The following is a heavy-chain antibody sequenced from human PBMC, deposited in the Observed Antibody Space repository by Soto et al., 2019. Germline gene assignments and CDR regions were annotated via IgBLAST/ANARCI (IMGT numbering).Heavy chain of an antibody. CDR3: TRSVPYSSSSPFDY. Sequence: PGGSLRLSCTASGFTFGDYAMSWFRQAPGKGLEWVGFIRSKAYGGTTEYAASVKGRFTISRDDSKSIAYLQMNSLKTEDTAVYYCTRSVPYSSSSPFDYWGQGTLVTVSS. J-gene: IGHJ4*02. CDR1: GFTFGDYA. D-gene: IGHD6-6*01. V-gene: IGHV3-49*03. CDR2: IRSKAYGGTT.